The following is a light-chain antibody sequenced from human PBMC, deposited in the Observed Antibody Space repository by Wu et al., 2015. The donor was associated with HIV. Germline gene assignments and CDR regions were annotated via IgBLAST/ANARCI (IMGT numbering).Light chain of an antibody. CDR3: QQLNSYPLT. V-gene: IGKV1-9*01. CDR1: QGISHF. J-gene: IGKJ4*01. Sequence: DIQLTQSPSFLSASVGDRVTITCRASQGISHFLGWYQQKPGKAPKLLIYAASTLQSGVPSRLSGSGSGTEFTLTISSLQPDDFATYYCQQLNSYPLTFGGGTKVDIK. CDR2: AAS.